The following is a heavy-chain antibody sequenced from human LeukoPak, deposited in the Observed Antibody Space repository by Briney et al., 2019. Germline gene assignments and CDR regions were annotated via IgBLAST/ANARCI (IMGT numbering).Heavy chain of an antibody. J-gene: IGHJ4*02. CDR2: IKSKTDGGTT. CDR3: TTDVTSMIVYRGPRYAFDY. Sequence: GGSLRLSCAASGFTFSNAWMSWVRQAPGKGLEWVVRIKSKTDGGTTDYAAPVKGRFTISRDDSKNTLYLQMNSLKPEDTAVYYCTTDVTSMIVYRGPRYAFDYWGQGTLVTVSS. CDR1: GFTFSNAW. D-gene: IGHD3-22*01. V-gene: IGHV3-15*01.